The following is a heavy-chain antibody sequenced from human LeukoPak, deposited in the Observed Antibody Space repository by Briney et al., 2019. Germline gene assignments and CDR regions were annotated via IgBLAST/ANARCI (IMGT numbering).Heavy chain of an antibody. CDR3: VKDRGKSIETPGHFGS. Sequence: PGGSLRLSCSASGFTFIYYAMHWVRQAPGKGLEYVSGISSNGGNTYYADSVKGRFTMSRANTNNTLYLQMSSLRAEDTALYYCVKDRGKSIETPGHFGSWGQETLFTVSS. CDR2: ISSNGGNT. J-gene: IGHJ4*02. V-gene: IGHV3-64D*06. CDR1: GFTFIYYA. D-gene: IGHD5-24*01.